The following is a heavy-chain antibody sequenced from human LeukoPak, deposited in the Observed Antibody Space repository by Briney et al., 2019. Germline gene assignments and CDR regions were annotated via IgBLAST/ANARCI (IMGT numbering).Heavy chain of an antibody. D-gene: IGHD2-15*01. J-gene: IGHJ4*02. V-gene: IGHV1-8*01. Sequence: ASVKVFCKASGYTFTSCDINWVRQASGQGLEWTGWVNPNSGNTGYAQKFQGRVTMTRNTSISTAYMELSSLRSEDTAVYYCARGAPQEYCSGGSCPYFDYWGQGTLVPVSS. CDR1: GYTFTSCD. CDR2: VNPNSGNT. CDR3: ARGAPQEYCSGGSCPYFDY.